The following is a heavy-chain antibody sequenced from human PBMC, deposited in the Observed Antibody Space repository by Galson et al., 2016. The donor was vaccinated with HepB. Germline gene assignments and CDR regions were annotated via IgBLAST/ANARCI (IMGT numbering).Heavy chain of an antibody. CDR3: TLLRIHWHPDY. V-gene: IGHV3-74*01. CDR1: GFTLSSDW. CDR2: INTDGTAI. D-gene: IGHD4-17*01. J-gene: IGHJ4*02. Sequence: SLRLSCAVSGFTLSSDWMHWVRQTPGEGPVWVSGINTDGTAIGYADSVRGRFTISRDNAKNTVYLQMNSLRAEDTVVYYCTLLRIHWHPDYWGRGTLVTVSS.